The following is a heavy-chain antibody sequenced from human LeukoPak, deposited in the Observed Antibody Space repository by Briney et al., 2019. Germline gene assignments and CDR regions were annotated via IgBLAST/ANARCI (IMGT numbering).Heavy chain of an antibody. J-gene: IGHJ4*02. CDR2: IYTSGST. CDR1: GGSISSGSYY. D-gene: IGHD3-22*01. Sequence: SQTLSLTCTVSGGSISSGSYYWSWIRRPAGKGLEWIGRIYTSGSTNYNPSLKSRVTISVDTSKNQFSLKLSSVTAADTAVYYCARAYYYDSSGYPFDYWGQGTLVTVSS. V-gene: IGHV4-61*02. CDR3: ARAYYYDSSGYPFDY.